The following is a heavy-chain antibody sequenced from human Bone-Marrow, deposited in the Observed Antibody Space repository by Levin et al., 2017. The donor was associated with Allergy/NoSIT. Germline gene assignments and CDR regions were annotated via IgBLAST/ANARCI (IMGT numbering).Heavy chain of an antibody. CDR1: GFTFSSYT. D-gene: IGHD5-18*01. V-gene: IGHV3-23*01. CDR2: ISGSGSST. CDR3: ANFPPRSGSRIDV. Sequence: GGSLRLSCAASGFTFSSYTMSWVRKAPGKGLEWVSSISGSGSSTYYVDSVKGRFTISRDNSRNTFYLQMDSLRAEDTAVYFCANFPPRSGSRIDVWGQGTTVTVSS. J-gene: IGHJ6*02.